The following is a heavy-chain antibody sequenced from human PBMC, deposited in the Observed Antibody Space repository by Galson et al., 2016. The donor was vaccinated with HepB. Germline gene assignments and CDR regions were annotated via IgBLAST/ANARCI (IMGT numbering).Heavy chain of an antibody. CDR1: GDSVYNNGAA. CDR3: AQVKYSRGPASDYYDN. CDR2: TFYRSTWEN. D-gene: IGHD4-11*01. V-gene: IGHV6-1*01. J-gene: IGHJ4*02. Sequence: CAISGDSVYNNGAAWVWIRQSPSRGLEWLGRTFYRSTWENHYAGSVINRITISPDTSRNQFSLHLHSLTPEDTAMYYCAQVKYSRGPASDYYDNWGQGTLGTVSS.